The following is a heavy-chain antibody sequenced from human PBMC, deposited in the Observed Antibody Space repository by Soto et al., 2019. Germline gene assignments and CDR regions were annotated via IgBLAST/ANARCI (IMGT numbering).Heavy chain of an antibody. CDR2: IVVGSGNT. CDR3: AEGMQPPVYYYSGMAV. J-gene: IGHJ6*04. D-gene: IGHD2-8*01. CDR1: GFTFTSSA. Sequence: ASVKVSCKASGFTFTSSAVQWVRQARGQRLEWIGWIVVGSGNTNYAQKFHERVTITRDMSTSTAYMELSSLRSEDTAVYYCAEGMQPPVYYYSGMAVWGKGPTVTVSS. V-gene: IGHV1-58*01.